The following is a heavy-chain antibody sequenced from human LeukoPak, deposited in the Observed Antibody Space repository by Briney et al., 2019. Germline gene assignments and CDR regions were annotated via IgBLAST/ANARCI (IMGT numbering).Heavy chain of an antibody. CDR2: IYYSGST. V-gene: IGHV4-39*07. D-gene: IGHD6-19*01. J-gene: IGHJ4*02. CDR3: ARVQFRWLVQYYFDY. CDR1: GGSISSSSYY. Sequence: SETLSLTCTVSGGSISSSSYYWGWIRQPPGKGLEWIGSIYYSGSTYYNPSLKSRVTISVDTSKNQFSLKLSSVTAADTAVYYRARVQFRWLVQYYFDYWGQGTLVTVSS.